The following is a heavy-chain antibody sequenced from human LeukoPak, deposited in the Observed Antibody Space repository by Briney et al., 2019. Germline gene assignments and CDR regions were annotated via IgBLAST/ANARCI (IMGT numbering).Heavy chain of an antibody. D-gene: IGHD3-22*01. CDR1: GYTFASYA. J-gene: IGHJ4*02. Sequence: GASVKVSCKASGYTFASYAMNWVRQAPGQGLEWMGWINTNTGNPTYAQGFTGRFVFSLDTSVSTAYLQISSLKAEDTAVYYCARDLREWSYDSSGPTHLGDYWGQGTLVTVSS. CDR2: INTNTGNP. V-gene: IGHV7-4-1*02. CDR3: ARDLREWSYDSSGPTHLGDY.